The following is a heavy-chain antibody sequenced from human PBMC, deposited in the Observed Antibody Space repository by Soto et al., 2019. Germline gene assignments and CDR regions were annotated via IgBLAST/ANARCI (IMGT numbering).Heavy chain of an antibody. CDR1: GFTFSSYA. D-gene: IGHD6-19*01. CDR2: ISGSGGST. V-gene: IGHV3-23*01. Sequence: EVQLLESGGGLVQPGGSLRLSCAASGFTFSSYAMSWVRQAPGKGLEWVSAISGSGGSTYYADSVKGRFTISRANSKHPLYLQMNRLRAEDPAVYYCATAAAVAGLFDYWGQGTLVTVSS. CDR3: ATAAAVAGLFDY. J-gene: IGHJ4*02.